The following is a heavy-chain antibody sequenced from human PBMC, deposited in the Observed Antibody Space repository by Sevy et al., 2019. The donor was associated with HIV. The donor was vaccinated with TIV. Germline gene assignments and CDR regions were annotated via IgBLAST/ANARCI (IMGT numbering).Heavy chain of an antibody. J-gene: IGHJ5*02. CDR2: IYPGDSDT. D-gene: IGHD4-4*01. V-gene: IGHV5-51*01. CDR3: ARMTARGMYYSNDNWFDP. CDR1: GYSFTSYW. Sequence: GESLKISCKGSGYSFTSYWIGWVRQMPGKGLEWMGIIYPGDSDTRDSPSFQGQVTISADKSISTAYLQWSSLKASDTAMYYCARMTARGMYYSNDNWFDPWGQGTLVTVSS.